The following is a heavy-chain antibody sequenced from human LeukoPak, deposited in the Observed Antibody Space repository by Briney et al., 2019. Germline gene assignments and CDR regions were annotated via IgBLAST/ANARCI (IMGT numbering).Heavy chain of an antibody. CDR3: ARALSFGPNFDAFDI. CDR2: ISSSASSI. D-gene: IGHD1-7*01. Sequence: GGSLRLSCAASGFTFSSYEMNWVRQAPGKGLEWVSYISSSASSIFYADSVKGRFTISRDNAKNSLHLQMNSLRAEDTAVYYCARALSFGPNFDAFDIWGQGTMVTVSS. J-gene: IGHJ3*02. CDR1: GFTFSSYE. V-gene: IGHV3-48*03.